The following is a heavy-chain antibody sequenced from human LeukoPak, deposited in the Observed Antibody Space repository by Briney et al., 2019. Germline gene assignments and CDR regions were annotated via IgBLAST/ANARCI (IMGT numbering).Heavy chain of an antibody. V-gene: IGHV4-4*07. CDR3: ARDIVYLIDEDYG. D-gene: IGHD4-17*01. CDR1: GSSFNTYY. Sequence: SETLSLTCSVSGSSFNTYYWSWIRQPAGKALEWIGRIHTSGSADYSPSLQSRVTISVDMSKKEFSLKLTSVAAADTAVYYCARDIVYLIDEDYGWGQGILVTVSS. J-gene: IGHJ4*02. CDR2: IHTSGSA.